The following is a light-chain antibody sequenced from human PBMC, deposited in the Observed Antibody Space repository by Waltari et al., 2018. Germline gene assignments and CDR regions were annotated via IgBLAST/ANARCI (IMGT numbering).Light chain of an antibody. Sequence: WYQQHPGIAPQLVSYDGTERPSGSSNRFSGAKAGNAASLTISVLQAEDEADYYCSSYTGSSTVVFGGGTKLTVL. J-gene: IGLJ2*01. CDR2: DGT. V-gene: IGLV2-14*02. CDR3: SSYTGSSTVV.